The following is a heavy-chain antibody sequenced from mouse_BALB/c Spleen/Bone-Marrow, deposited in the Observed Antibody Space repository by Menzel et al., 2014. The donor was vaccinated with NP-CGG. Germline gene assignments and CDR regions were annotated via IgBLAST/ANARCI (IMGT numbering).Heavy chain of an antibody. CDR3: APNWDRGFAY. CDR1: GFDFSRYW. J-gene: IGHJ3*01. D-gene: IGHD4-1*01. CDR2: INPDSSTI. Sequence: EVKPQESGGGLVQPGGSLKLSCAASGFDFSRYWMSWVRQAPGKGLEWIGEINPDSSTINYTPSLKDKFIISRDNAKNTLYLQMSKVRSEDTALYYCAPNWDRGFAYWGQGTLVTVSA. V-gene: IGHV4-1*02.